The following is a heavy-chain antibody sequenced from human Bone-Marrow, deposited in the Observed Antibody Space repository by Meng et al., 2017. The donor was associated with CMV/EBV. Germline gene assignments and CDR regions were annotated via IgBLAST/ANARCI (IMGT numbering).Heavy chain of an antibody. Sequence: FSSYTMHWVLQAPGKGLEWVAVISYDGRNKYYADSVKGRFTISRDNSKNTLYLQMNSLRAEDTAVYYCARAGRGPYCSGGSCSNWFDPWGQGTLVTVSS. CDR3: ARAGRGPYCSGGSCSNWFDP. D-gene: IGHD2-15*01. CDR2: ISYDGRNK. V-gene: IGHV3-30*04. CDR1: FSSYT. J-gene: IGHJ5*02.